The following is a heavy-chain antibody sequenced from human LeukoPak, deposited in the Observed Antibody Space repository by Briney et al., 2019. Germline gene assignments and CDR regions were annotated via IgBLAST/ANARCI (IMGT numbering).Heavy chain of an antibody. D-gene: IGHD5-18*01. Sequence: SQTLSLTCAVSGGSISSGGYSWSWIRQPPGKGLEWIGYIYHSGSTYYNPSLKSRVTISVDRSKNQFSLKLSSVTAADTAVYYCAVGTAMVHWYFDLWGRGTLVTVSS. CDR3: AVGTAMVHWYFDL. V-gene: IGHV4-30-2*01. J-gene: IGHJ2*01. CDR2: IYHSGST. CDR1: GGSISSGGYS.